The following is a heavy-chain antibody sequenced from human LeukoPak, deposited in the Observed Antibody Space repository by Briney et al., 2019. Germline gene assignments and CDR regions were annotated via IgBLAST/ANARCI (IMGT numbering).Heavy chain of an antibody. Sequence: GGSLRLSCAASGFTFSSYEMNWVRQAPGKGLEWVSYISSSGSTIYYADSVKGRFTISGDNAKNSLYLQMNSLRAEDTAVYYYARDGGYSYGYGPTHFDYWGQGTLVTVSS. V-gene: IGHV3-48*03. CDR3: ARDGGYSYGYGPTHFDY. CDR1: GFTFSSYE. J-gene: IGHJ4*02. D-gene: IGHD5-18*01. CDR2: ISSSGSTI.